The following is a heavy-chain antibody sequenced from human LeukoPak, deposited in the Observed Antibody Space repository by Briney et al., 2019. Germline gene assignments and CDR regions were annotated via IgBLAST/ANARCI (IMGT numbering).Heavy chain of an antibody. D-gene: IGHD6-19*01. J-gene: IGHJ3*02. CDR3: VRDRGVAGGNAFDI. V-gene: IGHV4-59*01. CDR2: IYYSGST. Sequence: SETLSLTCTVSGGSISNYYWSWIRQPPGKGLEWIGYIYYSGSTNYNPSLKSRVTISVDTSKDQFSLKLSSVTAADTAVYYCVRDRGVAGGNAFDIWGQGTMVTVSS. CDR1: GGSISNYY.